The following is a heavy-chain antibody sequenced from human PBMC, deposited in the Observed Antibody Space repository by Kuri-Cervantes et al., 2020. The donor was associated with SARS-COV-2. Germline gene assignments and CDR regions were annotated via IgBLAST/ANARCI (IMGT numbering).Heavy chain of an antibody. Sequence: GESLKISCAASGFTFSSYAMSWVRQAPGKGLEWVALISYDGSNKYYADSVKGRFTISRDNAKNSLYLQMNSLRAEDTAVYYCAREMGSSWGQGTLVTVSS. CDR1: GFTFSSYA. CDR2: ISYDGSNK. D-gene: IGHD6-13*01. CDR3: AREMGSS. J-gene: IGHJ4*02. V-gene: IGHV3-30-3*01.